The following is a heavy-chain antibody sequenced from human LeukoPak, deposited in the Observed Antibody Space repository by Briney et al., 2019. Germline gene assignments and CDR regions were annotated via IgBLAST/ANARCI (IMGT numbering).Heavy chain of an antibody. CDR2: IYTSGST. V-gene: IGHV4-4*07. Sequence: SETLSLTCTVSGGSISSYYWSWIRQPAGKGLEWIGRIYTSGSTNYNPSLKSRVTMSVDTSKNQFSLKLSSVTAADTAVCYCARDAYYDILTGYYPGGNDIWGQGTMVTVSS. CDR3: ARDAYYDILTGYYPGGNDI. J-gene: IGHJ3*02. CDR1: GGSISSYY. D-gene: IGHD3-9*01.